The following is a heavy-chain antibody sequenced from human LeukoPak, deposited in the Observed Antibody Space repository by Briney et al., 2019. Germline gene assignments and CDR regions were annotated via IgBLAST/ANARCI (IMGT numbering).Heavy chain of an antibody. CDR2: IYPGDSDT. D-gene: IGHD4-17*01. CDR1: GYSFTSYR. V-gene: IGHV5-51*01. CDR3: ARPPGYGDYFGFDF. Sequence: GDSLKIPGKGSGYSFTSYRIGWVRQMPGKGLEWMGNIYPGDSDTRYSPSFQGQVTISADKSISTAYLQWSSLKASDTAMYYCARPPGYGDYFGFDFWGQGTLVTVSS. J-gene: IGHJ4*02.